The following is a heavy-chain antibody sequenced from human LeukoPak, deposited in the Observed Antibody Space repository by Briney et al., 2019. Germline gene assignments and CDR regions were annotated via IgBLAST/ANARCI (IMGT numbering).Heavy chain of an antibody. Sequence: SETLSLTCTVSGGSISSYYWSWLRQPPGKGLEWIGYIYYSGSTNYNPSLKSRVTISVDTSKNQFSLKLSSVTAADTAVYYCARARVAGPIDYWGQGTLVTVSS. CDR2: IYYSGST. CDR1: GGSISSYY. CDR3: ARARVAGPIDY. J-gene: IGHJ4*02. D-gene: IGHD6-19*01. V-gene: IGHV4-59*01.